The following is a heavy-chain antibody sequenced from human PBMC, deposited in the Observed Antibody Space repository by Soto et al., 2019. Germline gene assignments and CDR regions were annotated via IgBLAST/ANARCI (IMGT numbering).Heavy chain of an antibody. Sequence: QITLKESGPTLVKPTQTLTLTCAFSGFSLNTRGVGVGWIRPPPGKALEWLALIYWDNDKRYSPSLKSRLTITKDTPKNHVVLMMTDMDPVDTATYYRAHNNYYGSGSVYWGQGTLVTVSS. CDR2: IYWDNDK. D-gene: IGHD3-10*01. CDR1: GFSLNTRGVG. V-gene: IGHV2-5*02. CDR3: AHNNYYGSGSVY. J-gene: IGHJ4*02.